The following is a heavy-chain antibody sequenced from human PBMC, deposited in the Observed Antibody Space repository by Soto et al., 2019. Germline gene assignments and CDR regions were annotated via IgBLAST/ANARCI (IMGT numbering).Heavy chain of an antibody. D-gene: IGHD2-15*01. V-gene: IGHV3-30*18. CDR1: GFTFSSYG. J-gene: IGHJ3*02. CDR3: AKLGSGSRCSGGSCYSGGAFDI. Sequence: GGSLRLSCAASGFTFSSYGMHWVRQAPGKGLEWVAVISYDGSNKYYADSVKGRFTISRDNSKNTLYLQMNSLRAEDTAVYYCAKLGSGSRCSGGSCYSGGAFDIWGQGTMVTVSS. CDR2: ISYDGSNK.